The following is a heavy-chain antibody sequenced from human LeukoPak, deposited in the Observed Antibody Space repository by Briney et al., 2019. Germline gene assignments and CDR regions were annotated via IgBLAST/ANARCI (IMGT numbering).Heavy chain of an antibody. V-gene: IGHV3-7*03. Sequence: GGSLRLSCVASGFTFGKYWTSWVRQAPGEGLEWVANIKLDGSEKNYVDSVKGRFTISRDNTKNSLYLQMNSLRAEDTAVFYCARDQYDTWSRRGNFDSWGQGTLVIVSS. J-gene: IGHJ4*02. CDR2: IKLDGSEK. CDR1: GFTFGKYW. D-gene: IGHD3-3*01. CDR3: ARDQYDTWSRRGNFDS.